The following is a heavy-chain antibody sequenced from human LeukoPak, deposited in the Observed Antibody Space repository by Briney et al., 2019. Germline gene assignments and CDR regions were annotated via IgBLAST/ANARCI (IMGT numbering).Heavy chain of an antibody. Sequence: SQTLSLTCTVSGGSISNGGYYWSWIRQHPGKGLEWIGYIYYSGSTYYNPSLKSRVTISVDTSKNQFSLKLSSVTAADTAVYYCARANIVVVPAAPDFDYWGQGTLVTVSS. CDR2: IYYSGST. D-gene: IGHD2-2*01. CDR3: ARANIVVVPAAPDFDY. CDR1: GGSISNGGYY. V-gene: IGHV4-31*03. J-gene: IGHJ4*02.